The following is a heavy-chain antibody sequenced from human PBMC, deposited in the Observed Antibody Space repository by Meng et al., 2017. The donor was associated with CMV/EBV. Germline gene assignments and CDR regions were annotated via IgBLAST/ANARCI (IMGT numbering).Heavy chain of an antibody. CDR1: GGSISSSSYY. CDR3: ARDSAVAGVVDY. J-gene: IGHJ4*02. CDR2: IYYSGST. V-gene: IGHV4-39*07. D-gene: IGHD6-19*01. Sequence: QLQLQESGPGLLKLSETLSLTGTVSGGSISSSSYYWGWIRQPPGKGLEWIGSIYYSGSTYCNPSLKSRVTISVDTSKNQFSLKLSSVTAADTAVYYCARDSAVAGVVDYWGQGTLVTVSS.